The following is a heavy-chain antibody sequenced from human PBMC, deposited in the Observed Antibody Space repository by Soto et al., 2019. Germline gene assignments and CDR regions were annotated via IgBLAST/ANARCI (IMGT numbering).Heavy chain of an antibody. CDR3: AGGGVRGVITRTRDYYGMDV. CDR2: IYPGDSDT. D-gene: IGHD3-10*01. J-gene: IGHJ6*02. V-gene: IGHV5-51*01. Sequence: GESLKISCKGSGYSFTNYWIGWVLQMPWKGLEWMGIIYPGDSDTRYSPSFQGQVTISADKSISTASLQWSSLKASDTAMYYCAGGGVRGVITRTRDYYGMDVWGQGTTVTVSS. CDR1: GYSFTNYW.